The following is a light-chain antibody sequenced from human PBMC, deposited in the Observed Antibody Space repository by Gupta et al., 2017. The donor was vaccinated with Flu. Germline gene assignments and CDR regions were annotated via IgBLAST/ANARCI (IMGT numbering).Light chain of an antibody. CDR2: MVS. V-gene: IGKV2-30*02. CDR1: RSLVPNNGNAY. J-gene: IGKJ1*01. CDR3: MQGTHSRT. Sequence: PVPLRQPASIFCRSSRSLVPNNGNAYLPWLQQRPAQSPRRIIYMVSNRHMRVTDRFCGSGGANHFTLQSSRAEHEDVGAYYCMQGTHSRTFGQGTKVEIK.